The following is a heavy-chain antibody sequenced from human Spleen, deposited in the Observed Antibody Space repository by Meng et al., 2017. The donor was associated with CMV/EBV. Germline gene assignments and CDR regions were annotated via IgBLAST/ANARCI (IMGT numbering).Heavy chain of an antibody. CDR2: INHSGST. Sequence: TCAVYGRSFSGYYWSWIRQPPGKGLEWIGEINHSGSTNYNPSLKSRVTISVDTSKNQFSLKLSSVTAADTAVYYCARALAVAGKYDYWGQGTLVTVSS. J-gene: IGHJ4*02. D-gene: IGHD6-19*01. CDR3: ARALAVAGKYDY. CDR1: GRSFSGYY. V-gene: IGHV4-34*01.